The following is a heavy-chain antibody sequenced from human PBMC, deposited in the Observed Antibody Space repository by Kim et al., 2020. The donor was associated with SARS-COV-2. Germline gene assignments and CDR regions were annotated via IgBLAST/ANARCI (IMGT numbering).Heavy chain of an antibody. CDR2: IYYSGST. D-gene: IGHD3-10*01. V-gene: IGHV4-59*13. Sequence: SETLSLTCTVSGGSISNNYWNWFRQPPGKGLEWIGYIYYSGSTNYNASLESRVTIPVDTSKSQLSLKLSSVTAADTAVYYCARGQTYYSKWGQATLVIVS. CDR1: GGSISNNY. J-gene: IGHJ4*02. CDR3: ARGQTYYSK.